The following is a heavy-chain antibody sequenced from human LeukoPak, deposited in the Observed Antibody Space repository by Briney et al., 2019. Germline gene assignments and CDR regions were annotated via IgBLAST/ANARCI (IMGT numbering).Heavy chain of an antibody. CDR3: ARGPVYAHSYEDY. J-gene: IGHJ4*02. D-gene: IGHD2-8*01. V-gene: IGHV4-39*07. CDR2: INHSGST. CDR1: GGSISSGGYY. Sequence: SETLSLTCTVSGGSISSGGYYWSWIRQPPGKGLEWIGEINHSGSTNYNPSLKSRVTISVDTSKNQFSLKLSSVTAADTAVYYCARGPVYAHSYEDYWGQGTLVTVSS.